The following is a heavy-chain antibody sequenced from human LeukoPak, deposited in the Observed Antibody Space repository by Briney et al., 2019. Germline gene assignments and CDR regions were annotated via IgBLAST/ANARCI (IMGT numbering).Heavy chain of an antibody. J-gene: IGHJ3*02. CDR3: ACWDTTGFAFDI. V-gene: IGHV4-39*07. CDR1: GGSVSSSSYY. Sequence: PSETLSLTCTVSGGSVSSSSYYWGWIRQPPGKGLEWIGSGFHLGSTYYNPSLQSRVTISVDTSKNHFSLKLSSVTAADTAVYYCACWDTTGFAFDIWGQGTMVTVSS. D-gene: IGHD3-22*01. CDR2: GFHLGST.